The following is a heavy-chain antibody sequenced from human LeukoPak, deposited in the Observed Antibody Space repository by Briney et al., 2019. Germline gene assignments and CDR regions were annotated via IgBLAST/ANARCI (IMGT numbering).Heavy chain of an antibody. CDR3: ARVTGYRIEDYFDY. D-gene: IGHD6-13*01. V-gene: IGHV4-39*07. CDR1: GRSTNSHTYY. Sequence: SETLSLTCTVSGRSTNSHTYYWGWIRQPPGKGLEWIGSIYYSGSTYYNPSLKSRVTISVETSKNEFSLKLRSVTAADTAVYYCARVTGYRIEDYFDYWGQGTLVTVSS. J-gene: IGHJ4*02. CDR2: IYYSGST.